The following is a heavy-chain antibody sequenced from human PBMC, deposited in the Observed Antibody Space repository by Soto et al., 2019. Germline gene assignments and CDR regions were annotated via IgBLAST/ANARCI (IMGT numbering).Heavy chain of an antibody. CDR3: AKTFDYYGMDV. Sequence: SETLSLTCAVSGYSIASGYYWAWIRQSPGKGLEWIGSIYHAGGVYYNPSLNSRVAVSLDTSKNHFSLKLTSVTAADTAVYYCAKTFDYYGMDVWGQGTTVTVSS. J-gene: IGHJ6*02. CDR2: IYHAGGV. V-gene: IGHV4-38-2*01. CDR1: GYSIASGYY.